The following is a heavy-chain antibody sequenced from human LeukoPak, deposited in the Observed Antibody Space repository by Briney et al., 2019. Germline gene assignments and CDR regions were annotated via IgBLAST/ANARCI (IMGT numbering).Heavy chain of an antibody. J-gene: IGHJ4*02. V-gene: IGHV4-4*02. CDR3: ARNSYCSGGSCYPGYY. CDR1: GGSISSNNW. CDR2: IYHSGST. Sequence: PSETLSLTCAVPGGSISSNNWWSWVRQPPGKGLEWIGEIYHSGSTNYNPSLKSRVTISVDKSKNQFSLKLSSVTAADTAVYYCARNSYCSGGSCYPGYYWGQGTLVTVSS. D-gene: IGHD2-15*01.